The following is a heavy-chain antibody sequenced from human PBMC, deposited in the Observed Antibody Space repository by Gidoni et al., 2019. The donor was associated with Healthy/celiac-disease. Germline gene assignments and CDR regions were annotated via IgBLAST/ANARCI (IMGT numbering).Heavy chain of an antibody. CDR3: ARALLWFGELLPNNWFDP. CDR1: GGSISSSSDY. V-gene: IGHV4-39*01. J-gene: IGHJ5*02. CDR2: IYYSGST. Sequence: QLQLQESGPGLVKPSETLSLTCTVSGGSISSSSDYWGWIRQPPGKGLEWIGSIYYSGSTYYNPSLKSRVTISVDTSKNQFSLKLSSVTAADTAVYYCARALLWFGELLPNNWFDPWGQGTLVTVSS. D-gene: IGHD3-10*01.